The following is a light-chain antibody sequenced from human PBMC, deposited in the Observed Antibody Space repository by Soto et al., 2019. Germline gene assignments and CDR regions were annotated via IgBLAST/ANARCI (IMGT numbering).Light chain of an antibody. V-gene: IGKV3-15*01. Sequence: EIVMTQSPATLSVSPGERATLSCRASQSVSSNLAWYQQKPGQAPRLLIYRASTRATGIPARFSGSGSGTEFTLTISSRQSEDFAVYYCQRYNNWPSLYTFGQGTKLEIK. CDR1: QSVSSN. J-gene: IGKJ2*01. CDR2: RAS. CDR3: QRYNNWPSLYT.